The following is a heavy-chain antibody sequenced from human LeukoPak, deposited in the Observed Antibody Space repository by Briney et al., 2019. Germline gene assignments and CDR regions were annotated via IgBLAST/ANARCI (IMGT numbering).Heavy chain of an antibody. CDR2: IYYSGST. Sequence: SETLSLTCTVSGGSISSSSYYWGWIRQPPGKGLEWVGSIYYSGSTYYNPSLKSRVTISVDTSKNQFSLKLSSVTAADTAVYYCARASDYVWGTMNWFDPWGQGTLVTVSS. D-gene: IGHD3-16*01. V-gene: IGHV4-39*07. CDR3: ARASDYVWGTMNWFDP. CDR1: GGSISSSSYY. J-gene: IGHJ5*02.